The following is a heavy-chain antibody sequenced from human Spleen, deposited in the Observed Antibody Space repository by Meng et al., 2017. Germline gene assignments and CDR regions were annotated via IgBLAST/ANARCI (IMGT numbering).Heavy chain of an antibody. CDR2: ISSNGGST. Sequence: GGSLRLSCTASGFTFSDFAMHRVRQAPGKGLEYVSGISSNGGSTYYADSVKGRFTISRDNSKNTLYLQMGSLRAEDMAVYYCARGGMDVWGQGTTVTVSS. CDR3: ARGGMDV. CDR1: GFTFSDFA. V-gene: IGHV3-64*02. J-gene: IGHJ6*02.